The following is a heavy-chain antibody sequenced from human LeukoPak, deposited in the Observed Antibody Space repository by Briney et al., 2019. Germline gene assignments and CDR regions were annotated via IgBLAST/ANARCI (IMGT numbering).Heavy chain of an antibody. V-gene: IGHV3-53*01. CDR3: ARFNYYAPMDV. CDR2: VYGGGST. J-gene: IGHJ6*03. Sequence: GGSLRLSCSASGFTVSTNYMSWVRQAPGKGLEWVSVVYGGGSTYYADSVRGRFTISRDNSKNTLYLQMNSLRAEDTAVYYCARFNYYAPMDVWGKGTTVTVSS. D-gene: IGHD3-10*01. CDR1: GFTVSTNY.